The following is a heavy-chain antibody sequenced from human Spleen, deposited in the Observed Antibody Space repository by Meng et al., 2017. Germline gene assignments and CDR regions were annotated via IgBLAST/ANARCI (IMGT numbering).Heavy chain of an antibody. D-gene: IGHD4-17*01. V-gene: IGHV4-34*01. CDR3: ASVELSTVTRLDY. CDR2: INHRGST. Sequence: VQLQQRGAGLLKAPETLSLTCAVYGGPFSGYYWTWIRQAPGKGLEWIGEINHRGSTVYNPSLKSRVTISIDTSKNQFFLKLTSVTAADTAVYYCASVELSTVTRLDYWGQGTLVTVSS. J-gene: IGHJ4*02. CDR1: GGPFSGYY.